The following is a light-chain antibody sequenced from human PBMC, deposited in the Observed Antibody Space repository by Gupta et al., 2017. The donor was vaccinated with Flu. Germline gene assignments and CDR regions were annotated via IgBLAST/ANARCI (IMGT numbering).Light chain of an antibody. CDR1: QGIRND. J-gene: IGKJ1*01. CDR3: LQDYNYPRT. V-gene: IGKV1-6*01. CDR2: AAS. Sequence: AIQMTQSPSSLSASVGDRVTITCRASQGIRNDVAWYQQKPGKAPKLLISAASSLHSGVPSRFSGSGSGTDFTLTISSLQPEDFATYYCLQDYNYPRTFGQGTKVEI.